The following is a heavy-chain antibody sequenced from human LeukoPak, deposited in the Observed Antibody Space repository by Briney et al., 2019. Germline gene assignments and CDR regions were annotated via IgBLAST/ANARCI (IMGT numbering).Heavy chain of an antibody. CDR3: ARDREGLAYFDY. V-gene: IGHV1-2*02. CDR2: IDPNSGGT. J-gene: IGHJ4*02. D-gene: IGHD3/OR15-3a*01. CDR1: GYTFTGKF. Sequence: ASVKVSCKASGYTFTGKFIHWVRQAPGQGLEWMGWIDPNSGGTDYAQKFRGRVTMTRDTFTSTAYMDLSSLISDDTAVYYCARDREGLAYFDYWGQGTLVTVSS.